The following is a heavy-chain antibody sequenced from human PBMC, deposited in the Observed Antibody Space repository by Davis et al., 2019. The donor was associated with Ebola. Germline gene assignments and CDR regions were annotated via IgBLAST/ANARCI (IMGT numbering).Heavy chain of an antibody. D-gene: IGHD6-19*01. CDR3: AKGRGQWLVSSPVDY. V-gene: IGHV3-23*01. J-gene: IGHJ4*02. CDR2: ISSSGDST. Sequence: GESLKISCAASGFTFSSYWMSWVRQAPGKGLEWVSTISSSGDSTSYADSVKGRFTISRDNSKNTLYLQMNSLRAEDTAVYYCAKGRGQWLVSSPVDYWGQGTLVTVSS. CDR1: GFTFSSYW.